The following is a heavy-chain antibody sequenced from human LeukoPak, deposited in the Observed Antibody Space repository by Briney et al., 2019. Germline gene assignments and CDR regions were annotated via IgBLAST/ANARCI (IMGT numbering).Heavy chain of an antibody. CDR1: GFTFSSYS. CDR3: AKAPRFGDHATEYYYYYMHV. CDR2: ISSSRSYI. D-gene: IGHD3-16*01. J-gene: IGHJ6*03. V-gene: IGHV3-21*04. Sequence: GGSLRLSCAASGFTFSSYSMNWVRQAPGKGLEWVSFISSSRSYIYYADSVKGRFTISRDNAKNSLYLQMNSLRAEDTAVYYCAKAPRFGDHATEYYYYYMHVWGKGTTVTVSS.